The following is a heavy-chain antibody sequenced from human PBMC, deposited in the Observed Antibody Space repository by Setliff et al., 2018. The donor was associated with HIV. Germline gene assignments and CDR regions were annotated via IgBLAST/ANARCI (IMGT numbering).Heavy chain of an antibody. CDR1: GGSISSSSYY. CDR3: ASVDCSSTSCYRDYYYYMDV. V-gene: IGHV4-39*01. CDR2: IYYSGST. Sequence: SETLSLTCTASGGSISSSSYYWGWIRQPPGKGLEWIGSIYYSGSTYYNPSLKSRVTISVDTSKNQFSLKLSSVTAADTAVYYCASVDCSSTSCYRDYYYYMDVWGKGTTVTVS. D-gene: IGHD2-2*01. J-gene: IGHJ6*03.